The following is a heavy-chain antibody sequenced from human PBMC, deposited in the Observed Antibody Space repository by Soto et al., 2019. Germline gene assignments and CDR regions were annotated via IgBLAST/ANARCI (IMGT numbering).Heavy chain of an antibody. Sequence: VGSLRLSCAASGFTFSSYAMSWVRQAPGKGLEWVSAISGSGGSTYYADSVKGRFTISRDNSKNTLYVQMNSLRAEDTAVYYCAKATSFNWFDPWGQGTLVTVSS. D-gene: IGHD2-2*01. CDR2: ISGSGGST. CDR3: AKATSFNWFDP. CDR1: GFTFSSYA. V-gene: IGHV3-23*01. J-gene: IGHJ5*02.